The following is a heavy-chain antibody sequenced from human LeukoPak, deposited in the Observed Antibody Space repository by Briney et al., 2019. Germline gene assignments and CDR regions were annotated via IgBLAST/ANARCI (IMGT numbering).Heavy chain of an antibody. V-gene: IGHV3-53*01. Sequence: TGGSLRLSCAASGFIFSSNYMTWVRQAPGKGLEWVSVIFSGGSTYYADSVKGRVTISRDNSKNTLYLQMNNLRGEDTAVYYCARVGPTRSDFDYWGQGTLVTVS. CDR2: IFSGGST. D-gene: IGHD1-26*01. J-gene: IGHJ4*02. CDR1: GFIFSSNY. CDR3: ARVGPTRSDFDY.